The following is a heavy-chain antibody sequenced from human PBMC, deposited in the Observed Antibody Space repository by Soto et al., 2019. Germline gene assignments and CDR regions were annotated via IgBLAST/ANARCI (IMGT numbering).Heavy chain of an antibody. CDR3: WSVQDQQHSWSHAY. D-gene: IGHD6-13*01. CDR2: ISYSGTT. J-gene: IGHJ4*02. Sequence: SETLPLTCTVSAGSISTYYWSWIRQPPGKGLEWIGYISYSGTTTYNPSLKSRVTMSVDTSKNQFSLKMSSVTAADTGKYYCWSVQDQQHSWSHAYRGRGSLVTVSS. CDR1: AGSISTYY. V-gene: IGHV4-59*01.